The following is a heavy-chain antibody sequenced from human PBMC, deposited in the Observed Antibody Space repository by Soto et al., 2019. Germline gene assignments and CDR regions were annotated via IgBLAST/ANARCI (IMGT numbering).Heavy chain of an antibody. V-gene: IGHV3-7*01. Sequence: GGSLRLSCAASGFMFSAYWMSWVRQAPGKGLEWVANIHGDGGKIYYVDSVKGRFTISRDNAKRSLYLQMNSLRAEDTAVYYCARDFYGGYTYGPGDYWGQGALVTSPQ. CDR2: IHGDGGKI. J-gene: IGHJ4*02. D-gene: IGHD5-18*01. CDR1: GFMFSAYW. CDR3: ARDFYGGYTYGPGDY.